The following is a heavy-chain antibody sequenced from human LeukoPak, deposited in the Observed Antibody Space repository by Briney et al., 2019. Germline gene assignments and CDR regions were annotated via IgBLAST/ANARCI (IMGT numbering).Heavy chain of an antibody. CDR3: ASYSYGYYAFDI. Sequence: ASVKVSCKASGYTFISYAMHWVRQAPGQRLEWMGWINAGNGNTKYSQKFQGRVTITRDTSAGTAYMELSSLRSEDTAVYYCASYSYGYYAFDIWGQGTMVTVSS. CDR2: INAGNGNT. J-gene: IGHJ3*02. V-gene: IGHV1-3*01. CDR1: GYTFISYA. D-gene: IGHD5-18*01.